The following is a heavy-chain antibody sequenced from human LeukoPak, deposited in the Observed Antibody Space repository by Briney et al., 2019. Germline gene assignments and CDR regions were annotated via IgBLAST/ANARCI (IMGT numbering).Heavy chain of an antibody. CDR3: ARGIIVGATWGENDNWFDP. Sequence: SETLSLTCTVSGDSISRYYWSWIRQPPGKGLEWIGYIYYSGNTNYNPSLKSRVTISVDTSKNQFSLKLSSVTAADTAVYYCARGIIVGATWGENDNWFDPWGQGTLVTVSS. J-gene: IGHJ5*02. CDR1: GDSISRYY. CDR2: IYYSGNT. D-gene: IGHD1-26*01. V-gene: IGHV4-59*01.